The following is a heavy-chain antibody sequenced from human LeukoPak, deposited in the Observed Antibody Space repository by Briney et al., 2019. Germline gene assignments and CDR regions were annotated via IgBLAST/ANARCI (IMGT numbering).Heavy chain of an antibody. D-gene: IGHD3-10*01. J-gene: IGHJ4*02. CDR3: ARGFRGLAYYFDY. Sequence: PSETLSLTCTVSGVSISSGSYYWTWIRQPAGKGLEWIGRRSTNYNPSLKSRVTISVDTSKNQFSLKLSSVTAADTAVYYCARGFRGLAYYFDYWGQGTLVTVSS. V-gene: IGHV4-61*02. CDR2: RST. CDR1: GVSISSGSYY.